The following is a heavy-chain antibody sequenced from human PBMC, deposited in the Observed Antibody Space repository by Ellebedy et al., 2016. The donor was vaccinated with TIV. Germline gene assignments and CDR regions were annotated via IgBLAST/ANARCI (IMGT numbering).Heavy chain of an antibody. CDR1: GFTVSSNY. V-gene: IGHV3-66*01. CDR2: IYSGGST. J-gene: IGHJ4*02. D-gene: IGHD5-12*01. CDR3: ARSGYDGPLIIDY. Sequence: PGGSLRLSCAASGFTVSSNYMSWVRQAPGKGLEWVSVIYSGGSTYYADSVKGRFTISRDNSKNTLYLQMNSLRAEDTAVYYCARSGYDGPLIIDYWGQGTLVTVSS.